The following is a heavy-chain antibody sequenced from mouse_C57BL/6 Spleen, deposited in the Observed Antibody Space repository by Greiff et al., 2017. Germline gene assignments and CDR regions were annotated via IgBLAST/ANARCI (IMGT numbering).Heavy chain of an antibody. CDR2: ISSGSSTI. CDR1: GFTFSDYG. J-gene: IGHJ4*01. V-gene: IGHV5-17*01. CDR3: ARGEAYYYAMDY. D-gene: IGHD3-2*02. Sequence: EVKLVESGGGLVKPGGSLKLSCAASGFTFSDYGMHWVRQAPEKGLEWVAYISSGSSTIYYADTVKGRFTISRDNAKNTLFLQMTSLRSEDTAMYYCARGEAYYYAMDYWGQGTSVTVSS.